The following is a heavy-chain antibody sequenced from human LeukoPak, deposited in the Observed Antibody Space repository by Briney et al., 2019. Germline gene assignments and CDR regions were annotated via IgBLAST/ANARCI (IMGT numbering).Heavy chain of an antibody. CDR1: GYTFTSYG. CDR2: ISAYNGNA. V-gene: IGHV1-18*01. J-gene: IGHJ3*02. CDR3: ARDSISFFGVPQCAFDI. Sequence: ASVKVSCKASGYTFTSYGISWVRQAPGQGLEWMGWISAYNGNANYAQKLQGRVTMTTDTSTSTAYMELRGLRSDDTAVYYCARDSISFFGVPQCAFDIWGQGTMVTVSS. D-gene: IGHD3-3*01.